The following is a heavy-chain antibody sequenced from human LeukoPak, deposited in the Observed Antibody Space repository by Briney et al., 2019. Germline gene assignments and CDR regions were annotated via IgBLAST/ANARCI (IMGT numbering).Heavy chain of an antibody. J-gene: IGHJ4*02. Sequence: SETLSLTCTVSGGSISSSNYYWGWIRQPPGKGLQWIGSIHYSGSTYYNPSLKSRVTISVDTSKNQFSLKLSSVTAADTAVYYCARRPGVQLWLFDYWGQGTLVTVSS. CDR1: GGSISSSNYY. CDR3: ARRPGVQLWLFDY. V-gene: IGHV4-39*01. D-gene: IGHD5-18*01. CDR2: IHYSGST.